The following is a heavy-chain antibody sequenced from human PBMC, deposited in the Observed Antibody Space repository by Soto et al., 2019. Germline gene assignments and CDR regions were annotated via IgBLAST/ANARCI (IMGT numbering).Heavy chain of an antibody. CDR1: GFTLSSSG. D-gene: IGHD6-19*01. J-gene: IGHJ4*02. V-gene: IGHV3-33*01. Sequence: QVQLVESGGGVVQPGRSLRLSCAASGFTLSSSGMHWVRQAPGKGLEWVALIWHDGSNKNYADSVKGRFMISRDNSKNMLYLQMNSLRVEDTAVYYCARGPGSSGWYVDYWGQGTLVTVSS. CDR3: ARGPGSSGWYVDY. CDR2: IWHDGSNK.